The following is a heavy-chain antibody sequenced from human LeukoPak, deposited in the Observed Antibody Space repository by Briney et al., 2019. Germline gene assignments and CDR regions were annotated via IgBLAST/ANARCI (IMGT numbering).Heavy chain of an antibody. Sequence: GASVKVSCKASGYTFTGYYMHWVRQAPGQGLEWMGWINPNSGGTNHAQKFQGRVTMTRDTSISTAYMELSRLRSDDTAVYYCAREEQQLVHVVWGQGTTVTVSS. CDR3: AREEQQLVHVV. CDR1: GYTFTGYY. J-gene: IGHJ6*02. D-gene: IGHD6-13*01. V-gene: IGHV1-2*02. CDR2: INPNSGGT.